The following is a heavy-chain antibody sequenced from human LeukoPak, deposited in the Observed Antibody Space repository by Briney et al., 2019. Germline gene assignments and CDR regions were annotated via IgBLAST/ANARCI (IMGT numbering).Heavy chain of an antibody. Sequence: SETLSLTCAVSSYSISSGSYWGWIRQPPGKGLEWVASIYHGGTTYYNPSLKSRVTISVDTSKNQFSLKLNSVTAADTAVYYCARHPPRDCSSSSCYKRWFDPWGQGTLVTVSS. D-gene: IGHD2-2*02. CDR2: IYHGGTT. CDR3: ARHPPRDCSSSSCYKRWFDP. CDR1: SYSISSGSY. J-gene: IGHJ5*02. V-gene: IGHV4-38-2*01.